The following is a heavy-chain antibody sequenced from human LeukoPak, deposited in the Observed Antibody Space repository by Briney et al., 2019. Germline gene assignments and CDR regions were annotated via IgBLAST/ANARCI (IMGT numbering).Heavy chain of an antibody. CDR3: AKGGYYDSSGLFDY. CDR1: GFTFSSYS. Sequence: PGGSLRLSCAASGFTFSSYSMNWVRQAPGKGLEWVSSISSSSSYIYYADSVKGRFTISRDNAKNSLYLQMNSLRAEDTALYYCAKGGYYDSSGLFDYWGQGTLVTVSS. V-gene: IGHV3-21*04. J-gene: IGHJ4*02. CDR2: ISSSSSYI. D-gene: IGHD3-22*01.